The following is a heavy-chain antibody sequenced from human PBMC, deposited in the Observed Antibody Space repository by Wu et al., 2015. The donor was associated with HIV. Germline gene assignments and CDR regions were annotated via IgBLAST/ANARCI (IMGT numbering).Heavy chain of an antibody. CDR3: ARGNIEAAGILDV. Sequence: QVQLVQSGAEVKKPGASVKVSCKASGYTFTNHHINWVRQATGQGLEWVGWMNPNSGNTGYAQNFQGRVNMTRNTSINTAYLDLSSLRSDDTAMYYCARGNIEAAGILDVSGPKGPTVTVSS. D-gene: IGHD6-13*01. V-gene: IGHV1-8*01. J-gene: IGHJ6*01. CDR2: MNPNSGNT. CDR1: GYTFTNHH.